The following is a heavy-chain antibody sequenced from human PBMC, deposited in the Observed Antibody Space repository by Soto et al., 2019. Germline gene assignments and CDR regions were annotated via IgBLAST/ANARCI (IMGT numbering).Heavy chain of an antibody. V-gene: IGHV3-66*04. CDR1: GFAVSSNY. J-gene: IGHJ4*02. Sequence: PGGSLRLSCAASGFAVSSNYMTWVRQAPGKGLEWVSVIHSGGDTHYADSVKGRFIISRDNAENSLYLQMNSLRAEDTAVYYCVRHTCPVDCYSLGYWGLGTLVTVSS. D-gene: IGHD2-21*02. CDR3: VRHTCPVDCYSLGY. CDR2: IHSGGDT.